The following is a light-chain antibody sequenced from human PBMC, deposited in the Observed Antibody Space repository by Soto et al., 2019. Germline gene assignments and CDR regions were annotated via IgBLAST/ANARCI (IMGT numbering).Light chain of an antibody. CDR2: GAS. J-gene: IGKJ5*01. V-gene: IGKV3D-15*01. Sequence: PGDRATLSCRASQSVNSNFLAWYQQKPGQAPRLLIYGASSRATGIPDTFSGSGSGTEFTLTISSLQSEDFAVYYCQQYNNWPSITFGQGTRLEIK. CDR3: QQYNNWPSIT. CDR1: QSVNSN.